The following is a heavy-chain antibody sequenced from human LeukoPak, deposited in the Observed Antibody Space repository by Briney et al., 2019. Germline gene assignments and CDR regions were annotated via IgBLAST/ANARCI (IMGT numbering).Heavy chain of an antibody. CDR3: TTYSRGSRPF. V-gene: IGHV3-15*01. CDR1: GITFSNAW. CDR2: IYRSSNGETT. J-gene: IGHJ4*02. D-gene: IGHD6-19*01. Sequence: PGGSLRLSCAASGITFSNAWMTWVRQAPGKGLEWVGRIYRSSNGETTNYGAPVKGRFTMSRDDSKNTLYLQMNSLKTEDTAVYYCTTYSRGSRPFWGRGTLVTVSS.